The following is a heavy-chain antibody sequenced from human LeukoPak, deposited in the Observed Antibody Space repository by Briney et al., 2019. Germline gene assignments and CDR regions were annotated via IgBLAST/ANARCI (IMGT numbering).Heavy chain of an antibody. Sequence: GGALRLSCAAPGFPFRRYSLDLVRPGPGEGLGYIFAFFCNGGSTYYANSVKGRFTISRDNSKNTLYLQMGSLRAEDMAVYYCARVTVVVPAAHRGDAFDIWGQGTMVTVSS. D-gene: IGHD2-2*01. J-gene: IGHJ3*02. V-gene: IGHV3-64*01. CDR1: GFPFRRYS. CDR3: ARVTVVVPAAHRGDAFDI. CDR2: FFCNGGST.